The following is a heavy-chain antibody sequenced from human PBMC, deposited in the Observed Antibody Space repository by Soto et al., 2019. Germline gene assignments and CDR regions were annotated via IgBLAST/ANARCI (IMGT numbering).Heavy chain of an antibody. D-gene: IGHD2-15*01. CDR2: IDPSDSYT. V-gene: IGHV5-10-1*01. Sequence: WESLQSSCKGSGNNFTSDRISWVRQIPVKGLEWMGRIDPSDSYTNYSPSFQGHVTISADKSISTAYLQWSSLKASDTAMYYCARRYCSGGSCHLGVDYWGQGTLVTVSS. CDR3: ARRYCSGGSCHLGVDY. CDR1: GNNFTSDR. J-gene: IGHJ4*02.